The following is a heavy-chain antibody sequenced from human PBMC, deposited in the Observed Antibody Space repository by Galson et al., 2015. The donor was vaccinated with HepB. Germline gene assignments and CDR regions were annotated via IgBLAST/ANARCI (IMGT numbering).Heavy chain of an antibody. Sequence: SLRLSCAASGFNFNNHAMHWVRQAPGKGLEWVALVSYEGSKKYYADSVKGRFTISRDNSKNTVFQQMNSLKPEDSGVYYYAKDGHFLSIFGVVLRPNFDYWGQGSLVAVSS. J-gene: IGHJ4*02. CDR1: GFNFNNHA. V-gene: IGHV3-30*18. CDR2: VSYEGSKK. D-gene: IGHD3-3*01. CDR3: AKDGHFLSIFGVVLRPNFDY.